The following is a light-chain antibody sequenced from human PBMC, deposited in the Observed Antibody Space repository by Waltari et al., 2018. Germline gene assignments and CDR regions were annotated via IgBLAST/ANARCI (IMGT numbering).Light chain of an antibody. CDR2: AAS. CDR3: RPSYSTPFT. V-gene: IGKV1-39*01. Sequence: DIQMTQSPSSLSASVGDRVTITCRASQSISSYLNWYQQKPGKAPKLLIYAASSLQSWVPSRFSGRGSCTDFTLSISSLQPEDFATYYCRPSYSTPFTFGPGTKVDIK. CDR1: QSISSY. J-gene: IGKJ3*01.